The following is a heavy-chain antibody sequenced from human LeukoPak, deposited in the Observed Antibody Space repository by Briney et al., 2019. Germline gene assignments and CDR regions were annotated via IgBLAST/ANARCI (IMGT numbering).Heavy chain of an antibody. V-gene: IGHV1-18*01. Sequence: ASVKVSCKDSGYTFTSYGISWVRQAPGQGLEWMGWISAYHGNTNYAQKLQGKVTMTTDTSTSTAYMGLRSLRSDDTAVYYCARVDDLGNWFDPWGQGTLVTVSS. J-gene: IGHJ5*02. CDR1: GYTFTSYG. CDR3: ARVDDLGNWFDP. D-gene: IGHD1-1*01. CDR2: ISAYHGNT.